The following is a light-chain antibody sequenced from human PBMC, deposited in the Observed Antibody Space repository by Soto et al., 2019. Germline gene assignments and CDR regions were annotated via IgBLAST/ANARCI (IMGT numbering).Light chain of an antibody. CDR1: QSVSSN. V-gene: IGKV3-11*01. J-gene: IGKJ5*01. Sequence: EIVMTQSPATLSVSPGERATVSCRASQSVSSNLAWYQQKPGQAPRLLIYDASNRATGIPARFSGSGSGTDFTLNISSLEPEDFAVYYCQQRSNWPPSITFGQGTRLEIK. CDR2: DAS. CDR3: QQRSNWPPSIT.